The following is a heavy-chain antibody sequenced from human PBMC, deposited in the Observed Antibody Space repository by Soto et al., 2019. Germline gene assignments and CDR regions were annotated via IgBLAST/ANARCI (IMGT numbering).Heavy chain of an antibody. V-gene: IGHV4-34*01. Sequence: SETLSLTCAVYGGSFGGYYWSWIRQPPGKGLEWIGKINHSGSTNYNPSLKSRVTISVDTSKNQFSLKLSSVTAADTAVYYSARARDYYGMDVWGQGTTVTVSS. CDR3: ARARDYYGMDV. CDR2: INHSGST. J-gene: IGHJ6*02. CDR1: GGSFGGYY.